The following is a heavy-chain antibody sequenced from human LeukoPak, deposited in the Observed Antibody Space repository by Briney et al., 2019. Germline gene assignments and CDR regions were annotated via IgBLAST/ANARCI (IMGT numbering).Heavy chain of an antibody. CDR2: INHSGST. V-gene: IGHV4-34*01. CDR1: GGSFSGYY. D-gene: IGHD3-10*01. Sequence: SETLSLTCAVYGGSFSGYYWSWIRRPPGKGLEWIGEINHSGSTNYDPSLKSRVTISVDTSKNQFSLKLSSVTAADTAVYYCARQKGYYPRGFDYWGQGTLVTVSS. J-gene: IGHJ4*02. CDR3: ARQKGYYPRGFDY.